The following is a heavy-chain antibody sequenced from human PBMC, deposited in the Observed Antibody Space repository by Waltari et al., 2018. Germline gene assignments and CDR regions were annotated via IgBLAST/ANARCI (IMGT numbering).Heavy chain of an antibody. V-gene: IGHV3-53*04. CDR1: GFSVSSHY. Sequence: EVQLVESGGGLVQPGGSLRPSCAASGFSVSSHYMSWVRQAPGKGLEWLSVIYSGGTTHYADSVRGRFTISRHNSNNTLYLQMNSLRPEDTAVYYCAREYYYYYHGMDVWGQGTTVTVS. CDR2: IYSGGTT. J-gene: IGHJ6*02. CDR3: AREYYYYYHGMDV.